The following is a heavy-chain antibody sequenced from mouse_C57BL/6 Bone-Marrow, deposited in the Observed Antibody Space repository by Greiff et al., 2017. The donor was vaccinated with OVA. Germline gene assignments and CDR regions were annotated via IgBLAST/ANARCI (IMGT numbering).Heavy chain of an antibody. Sequence: EVQLQQSGTVLARPGASVKMSCKTSGYTFTSYWMHWVKQRPGQGLEWIGAIYPGNSDTSYNQKFKGKAKLTAVTSASTAYMELSSLTNEDSAVYYCTRSPDFLLRFAYWGQGTLVTVSA. CDR1: GYTFTSYW. CDR2: IYPGNSDT. J-gene: IGHJ3*01. D-gene: IGHD5-5*01. CDR3: TRSPDFLLRFAY. V-gene: IGHV1-5*01.